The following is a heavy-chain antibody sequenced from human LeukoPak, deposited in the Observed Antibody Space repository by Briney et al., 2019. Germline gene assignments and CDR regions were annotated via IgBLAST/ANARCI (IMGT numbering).Heavy chain of an antibody. CDR2: IYSGGYT. Sequence: GGSLRLSWAASGFTVTTNYMTWVRQAPGKGLEWVAIIYSGGYTDYADSVKGRFTISRDNSKNTLDLQMNRLRAEDTAVYYCARDSTAEGYFDYWGQGTLVTVSS. V-gene: IGHV3-66*01. J-gene: IGHJ4*02. CDR1: GFTVTTNY. CDR3: ARDSTAEGYFDY.